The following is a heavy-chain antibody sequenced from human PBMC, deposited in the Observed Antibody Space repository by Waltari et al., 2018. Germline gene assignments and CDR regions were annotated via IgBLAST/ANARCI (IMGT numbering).Heavy chain of an antibody. CDR1: GGSISSHY. CDR2: IYYSGST. Sequence: QVQLQESGPGLVKPSETLSLTCTVSGGSISSHYWSWIRQPPGKGLDWIGYIYYSGSTNYNPSLKSRVTISVDTSKNQFSLKLSSVTAADTAVYYCARGGGYADYWGQGTLVTVSS. CDR3: ARGGGYADY. D-gene: IGHD5-12*01. J-gene: IGHJ4*02. V-gene: IGHV4-59*11.